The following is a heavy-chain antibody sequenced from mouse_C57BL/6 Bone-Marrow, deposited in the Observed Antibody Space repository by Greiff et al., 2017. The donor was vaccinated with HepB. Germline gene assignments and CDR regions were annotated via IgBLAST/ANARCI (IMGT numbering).Heavy chain of an antibody. CDR3: AREGAFFQDY. Sequence: VQLQQPGAELVKPGASVKMSCKASGYTFTSYWITWVKQRPGQGLEWIGDIYPGSGSTNYNEKFKSKATLTVDTASSPAYMQLSSLTSEDSAVYYWAREGAFFQDYWGQGTTLTVSS. CDR2: IYPGSGST. V-gene: IGHV1-55*01. J-gene: IGHJ2*01. CDR1: GYTFTSYW.